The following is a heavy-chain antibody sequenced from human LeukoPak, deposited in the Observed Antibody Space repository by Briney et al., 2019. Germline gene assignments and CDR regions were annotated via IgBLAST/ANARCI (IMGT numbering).Heavy chain of an antibody. CDR1: GYTLTELS. V-gene: IGHV1-24*01. CDR2: FDPEDGET. J-gene: IGHJ5*02. D-gene: IGHD3-22*01. Sequence: ASVKVSCKVSGYTLTELSMHWVRQAPGKGLEWMGGFDPEDGETIYAQKSQGRVTITADESTSTAYMELSSLRSEDTAVYYCARVSLPHSSGSLNWFDPWGQGTLVTVSS. CDR3: ARVSLPHSSGSLNWFDP.